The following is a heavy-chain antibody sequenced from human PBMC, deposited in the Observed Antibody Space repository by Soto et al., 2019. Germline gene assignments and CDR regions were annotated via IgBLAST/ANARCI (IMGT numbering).Heavy chain of an antibody. CDR3: ARDIAAAGTPYYYYGMDV. CDR2: IWYDGSNK. CDR1: GFTFSSYG. J-gene: IGHJ6*02. V-gene: IGHV3-33*08. Sequence: LRLSCAASGFTFSSYGMHWVRQAPGKGLEWVAVIWYDGSNKYYADSVKGRFTISRDNSKNTLYLQMNSLRAEDTAVYYCARDIAAAGTPYYYYGMDVWGQGTTVTVSS. D-gene: IGHD6-13*01.